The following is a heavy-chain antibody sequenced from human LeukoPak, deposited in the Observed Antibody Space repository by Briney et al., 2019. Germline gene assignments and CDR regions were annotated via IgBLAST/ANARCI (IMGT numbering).Heavy chain of an antibody. V-gene: IGHV1-69*13. CDR3: ARGFDWLEVYFDY. CDR2: IIPIFGTA. Sequence: SVKVSCKASGGTFSSYAISWVRQAPGQGLEWMGGIIPIFGTANYAQKFQGRVTITADESTSTAYMELSSLRSEDTAVYYYARGFDWLEVYFDYWGQGTLVTVSS. CDR1: GGTFSSYA. J-gene: IGHJ4*02. D-gene: IGHD3-9*01.